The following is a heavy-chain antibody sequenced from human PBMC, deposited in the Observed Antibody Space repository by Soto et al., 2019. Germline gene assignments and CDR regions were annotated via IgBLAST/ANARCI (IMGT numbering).Heavy chain of an antibody. Sequence: QVQLHELGAGLVKPSQTLSLTCSVSGGSISDYDYYWSWIRRPPGKGLEWIGYIFYSGSTSYTPSLKSRVTISIDTSKNQFSLNLTSVTAADTAVYFCARDRRDGYNRLPYGMDVWGQGTTVTVSS. CDR1: GGSISDYDYY. J-gene: IGHJ6*02. D-gene: IGHD5-12*01. CDR2: IFYSGST. CDR3: ARDRRDGYNRLPYGMDV. V-gene: IGHV4-30-4*01.